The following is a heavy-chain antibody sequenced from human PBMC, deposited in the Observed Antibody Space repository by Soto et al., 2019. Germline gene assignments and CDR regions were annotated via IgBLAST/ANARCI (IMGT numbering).Heavy chain of an antibody. Sequence: PVGSLRLSCAASGFTFGSHWMHWVRQAPGEGLVWVSRINGDGSGTSYAGSVEGRFTISRDNAKNTLYLQMNSLRVEDAGVYYCTRGWVERFSRQPPNDYWGKGTLVTVSS. CDR3: TRGWVERFSRQPPNDY. J-gene: IGHJ4*02. V-gene: IGHV3-74*01. CDR2: INGDGSGT. D-gene: IGHD3-3*01. CDR1: GFTFGSHW.